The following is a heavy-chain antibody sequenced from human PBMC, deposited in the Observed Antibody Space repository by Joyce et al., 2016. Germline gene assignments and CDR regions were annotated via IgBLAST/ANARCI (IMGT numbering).Heavy chain of an antibody. Sequence: EVQLVESGGVVVQPGGSLTLSCAASGFIFDDYTMHWVRQPPGEGLEWVSLITWDGVDKYYAASLEGRFTISRDNTKNSLSLQMNNLRTEDSAFYYCAKAARIGELSLPDSWGQGTLVTVSS. D-gene: IGHD3-10*01. J-gene: IGHJ4*02. CDR2: ITWDGVDK. V-gene: IGHV3-43*01. CDR1: GFIFDDYT. CDR3: AKAARIGELSLPDS.